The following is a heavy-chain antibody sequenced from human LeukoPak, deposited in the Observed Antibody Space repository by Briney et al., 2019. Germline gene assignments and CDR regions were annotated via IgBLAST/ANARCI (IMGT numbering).Heavy chain of an antibody. CDR2: ISGNGGST. Sequence: GGSLRLSCAAPGFTFSSYAMSWVRQTPGKGLEWVSAISGNGGSTYYADSVKGRFTISRDNSKNTLYLQMNRLRAEDTAVYYCARGVDIVATIQDYWGQGTLVTVSS. D-gene: IGHD5-12*01. V-gene: IGHV3-23*01. J-gene: IGHJ4*02. CDR1: GFTFSSYA. CDR3: ARGVDIVATIQDY.